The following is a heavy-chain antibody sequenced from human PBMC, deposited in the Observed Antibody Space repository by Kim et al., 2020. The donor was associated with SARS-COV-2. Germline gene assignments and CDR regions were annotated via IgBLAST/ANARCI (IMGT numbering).Heavy chain of an antibody. CDR3: ARDPVVRGVILGGFDY. J-gene: IGHJ4*02. V-gene: IGHV1-69*13. Sequence: SVKVSCKASGGTFSSYAISWVRQAPGQGLEWMGGIIPIFGTANYAQKFQGRVTITADESTSTAYMELSSLRSEDTAVYYCARDPVVRGVILGGFDYWGQGTLVTVSS. D-gene: IGHD3-10*01. CDR1: GGTFSSYA. CDR2: IIPIFGTA.